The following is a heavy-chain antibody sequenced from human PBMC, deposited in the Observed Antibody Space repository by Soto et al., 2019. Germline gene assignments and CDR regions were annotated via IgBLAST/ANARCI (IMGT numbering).Heavy chain of an antibody. CDR2: LYPGDSDT. Sequence: EVQLVQSGPEVKKPGESLKISCKGSAYTFTSYWIGWVRQMPGKGLEWMGILYPGDSDTRYSPSFQGQVTISADKSITTAYLQWSSLKASDTAIYYCARHGYGDYMPFDYWGQGTLVTVSS. J-gene: IGHJ4*02. V-gene: IGHV5-51*01. CDR3: ARHGYGDYMPFDY. CDR1: AYTFTSYW. D-gene: IGHD4-17*01.